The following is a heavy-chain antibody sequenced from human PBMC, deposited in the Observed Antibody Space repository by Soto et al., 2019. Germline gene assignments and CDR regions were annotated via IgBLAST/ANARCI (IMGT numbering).Heavy chain of an antibody. CDR1: GFTFDDYA. V-gene: IGHV3-9*01. Sequence: GGSLRLSCAASGFTFDDYAMHWVRQAPGKGLEWVSGISWNSGSIGYADSVKGRFTISRDNAKNSLYLQMNSLRAEDTALYYCAKDRYFDWYAFDIWGQGTMVTVSS. CDR2: ISWNSGSI. D-gene: IGHD3-9*01. J-gene: IGHJ3*02. CDR3: AKDRYFDWYAFDI.